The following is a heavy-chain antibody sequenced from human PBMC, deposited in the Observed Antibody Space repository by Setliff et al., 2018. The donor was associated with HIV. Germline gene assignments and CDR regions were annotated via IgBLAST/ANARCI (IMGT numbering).Heavy chain of an antibody. D-gene: IGHD3-3*02. J-gene: IGHJ5*02. CDR3: ARGAATRPASVLEFLEWLSPNWFDP. Sequence: ASVKVSCKASGYNFTDYDINWVRQATGQGLEWLGWMNPNNGNTGYAEKFHGRVTMTRDTSISTAYMELSSLRSDDSAVYYCARGAATRPASVLEFLEWLSPNWFDPWGQGTLVTVSS. CDR1: GYNFTDYD. V-gene: IGHV1-8*02. CDR2: MNPNNGNT.